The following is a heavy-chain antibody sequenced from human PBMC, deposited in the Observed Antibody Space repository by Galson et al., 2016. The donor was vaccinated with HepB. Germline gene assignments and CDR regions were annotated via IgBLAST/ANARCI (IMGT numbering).Heavy chain of an antibody. V-gene: IGHV1-2*04. J-gene: IGHJ4*02. CDR3: AGEGVAQSPPFSTTVTLGW. Sequence: SVKVSCKASGYSFTGYYIHWVRLAPGQGLEWMGWINPNNGGTKLTQKFEGWVTMTRDTSITTVYMELRRLKSDDTGVYYCAGEGVAQSPPFSTTVTLGWGGQGTPVTVSS. D-gene: IGHD4-23*01. CDR2: INPNNGGT. CDR1: GYSFTGYY.